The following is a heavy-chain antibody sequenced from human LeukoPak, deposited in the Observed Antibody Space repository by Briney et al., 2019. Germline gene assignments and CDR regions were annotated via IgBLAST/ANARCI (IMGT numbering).Heavy chain of an antibody. CDR1: GGSFSGYY. J-gene: IGHJ5*02. V-gene: IGHV4-34*01. CDR3: ARGGSGYDSSGYTFGWFDP. CDR2: INHSGST. D-gene: IGHD3-22*01. Sequence: SETLSLTCAVYGGSFSGYYWSWIRQPPGKGLEWIGEINHSGSTNYNPSLKSRVTISVDTSKNQFSLKLSSVTAADTAVYYCARGGSGYDSSGYTFGWFDPWGQGTLVTVSS.